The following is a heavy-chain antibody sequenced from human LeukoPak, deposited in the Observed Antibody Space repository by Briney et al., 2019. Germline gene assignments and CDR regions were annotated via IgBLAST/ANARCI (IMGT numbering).Heavy chain of an antibody. Sequence: GGSLRLSCAASGFIFSSYAMSWVRQAPGKGLEWVSAISGSGGSTYYADSVKGRFTVSRDNSKNTLYLQMNSLRAEDTAVYYCAKDHTYYYDSSGCYWGQGTLVTVSS. V-gene: IGHV3-23*01. D-gene: IGHD3-22*01. CDR3: AKDHTYYYDSSGCY. J-gene: IGHJ4*02. CDR2: ISGSGGST. CDR1: GFIFSSYA.